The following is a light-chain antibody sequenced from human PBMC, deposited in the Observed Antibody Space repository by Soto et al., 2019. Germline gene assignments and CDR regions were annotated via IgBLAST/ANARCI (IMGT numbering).Light chain of an antibody. CDR2: EVS. CDR1: SSDVGGYNY. J-gene: IGLJ2*01. Sequence: QSVLTQPPSASGTPGQRVTISCSGSSSDVGGYNYVSWYQQHPDKAPKVIIYEVSKRPSGVPDRFSGSKSGNTASLTVSGLQAEDEADYYCSSYAGSNTVIFGGGTKLTVL. CDR3: SSYAGSNTVI. V-gene: IGLV2-8*01.